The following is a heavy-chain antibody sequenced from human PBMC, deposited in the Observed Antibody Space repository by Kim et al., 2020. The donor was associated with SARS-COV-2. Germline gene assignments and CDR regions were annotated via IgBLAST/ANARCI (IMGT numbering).Heavy chain of an antibody. CDR3: ARDAHGLDV. V-gene: IGHV3-48*02. J-gene: IGHJ6*02. CDR2: AI. Sequence: AIYYADSVRGLFTVSRDSEKNSMYLQMNSLRDGDTAVYYCARDAHGLDVWGQGTTVTVSS.